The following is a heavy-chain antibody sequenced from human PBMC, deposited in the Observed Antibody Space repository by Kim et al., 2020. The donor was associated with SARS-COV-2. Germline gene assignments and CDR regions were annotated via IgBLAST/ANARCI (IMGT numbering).Heavy chain of an antibody. J-gene: IGHJ2*01. CDR2: VFDSGST. CDR3: ARGKYYYDGSGNPRFWYFDL. D-gene: IGHD3-22*01. CDR1: GGSISYYY. V-gene: IGHV4-59*01. Sequence: SETLSLTCTVSGGSISYYYWSWIRQPPGKGLESIGYVFDSGSTNYNPSLKSRVTISLDTSKKQFSLQLTSVTAADTAVYYCARGKYYYDGSGNPRFWYFDLWGRGTLVTVSS.